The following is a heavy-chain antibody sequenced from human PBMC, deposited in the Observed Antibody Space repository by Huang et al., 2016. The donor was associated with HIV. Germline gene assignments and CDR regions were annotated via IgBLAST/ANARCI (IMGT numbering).Heavy chain of an antibody. CDR1: GFSISSYW. V-gene: IGHV3-74*01. CDR2: SNSDGSST. CDR3: ARDPRIQSWLNFFDY. J-gene: IGHJ4*02. D-gene: IGHD3-22*01. Sequence: EVQLVESGGDLVQPGGSLRLSCAASGFSISSYWMHWVRQAPGKGLVWVSRSNSDGSSTSYADSVKGRFTISRDNAKNTLYLQMNSLRAEDTAVYYCARDPRIQSWLNFFDYWGQGTLVSVSS.